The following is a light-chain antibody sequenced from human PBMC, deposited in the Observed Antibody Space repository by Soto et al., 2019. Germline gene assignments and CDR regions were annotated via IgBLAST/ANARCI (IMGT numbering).Light chain of an antibody. V-gene: IGLV1-47*01. Sequence: QSVLTQPPSASGTPGQRVTISCSGGSSNIGTNHVYWYQHLPGTAPKLPIYRHTLRPSRVPDRFSASKSGTPASLAISGLRSDDEADYYCAAWDDSLSGWVFGGGTKLTVL. CDR3: AAWDDSLSGWV. J-gene: IGLJ3*02. CDR1: SSNIGTNH. CDR2: RHT.